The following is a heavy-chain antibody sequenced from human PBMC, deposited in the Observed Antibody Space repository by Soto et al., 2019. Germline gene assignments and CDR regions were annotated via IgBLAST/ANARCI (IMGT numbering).Heavy chain of an antibody. CDR3: ARDEDGYNYV. V-gene: IGHV4-30-2*01. Sequence: SETLSLTCAVSGGSISSGGYSWSWIRQPPGKGLEWIGYIYHSGSTYYNPSLKSRVTISVDRSKNQFSLKLSSVTAADTAVYYCARDEDGYNYVWGQGTLVTVSS. J-gene: IGHJ4*02. CDR1: GGSISSGGYS. CDR2: IYHSGST. D-gene: IGHD5-12*01.